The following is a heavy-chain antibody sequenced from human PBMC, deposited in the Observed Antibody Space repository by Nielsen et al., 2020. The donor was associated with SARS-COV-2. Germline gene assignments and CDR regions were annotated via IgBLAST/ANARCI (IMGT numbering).Heavy chain of an antibody. CDR2: ISYDGSNK. V-gene: IGHV3-30-3*01. J-gene: IGHJ4*02. CDR3: ARDSTRHYGALRGGGLDY. CDR1: GFTFSSYA. D-gene: IGHD4-17*01. Sequence: GESLKISCAASGFTFSSYAMHWVRQAPGKGLEWVAVISYDGSNKYYADSVKGRFTISRDNSKNTLYLQMNSLRAEDTAVYYCARDSTRHYGALRGGGLDYWGQGTLVTVSS.